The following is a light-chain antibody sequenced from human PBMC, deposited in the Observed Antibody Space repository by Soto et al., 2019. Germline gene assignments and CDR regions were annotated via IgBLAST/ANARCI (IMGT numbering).Light chain of an antibody. Sequence: EIVLTQSPATLSLSPGERATLSCRASQSVSSYLAWYQQKPGQAPRLLIYDASNRATGIPARFSGSGSGTDFTLTISSLEPEDFADYYCQQRSNWPPYLYTFGQGTKLEIK. CDR3: QQRSNWPPYLYT. J-gene: IGKJ2*01. V-gene: IGKV3-11*01. CDR2: DAS. CDR1: QSVSSY.